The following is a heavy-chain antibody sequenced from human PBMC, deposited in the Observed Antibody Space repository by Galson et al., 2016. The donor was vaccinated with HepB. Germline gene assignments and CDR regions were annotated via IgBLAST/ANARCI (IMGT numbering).Heavy chain of an antibody. CDR1: GFTFSNHA. CDR2: ITASGGGT. J-gene: IGHJ4*02. V-gene: IGHV3-23*01. Sequence: SLRLSCAASGFTFSNHAMTWVRQAPGKGLEWVSTITASGGGTNYADSVKGRFTISSDNSKKTLSLQMNSLRAGDTALYYCVKDIILGTLTASFDYWGQGALVTVSS. CDR3: VKDIILGTLTASFDY. D-gene: IGHD1-1*01.